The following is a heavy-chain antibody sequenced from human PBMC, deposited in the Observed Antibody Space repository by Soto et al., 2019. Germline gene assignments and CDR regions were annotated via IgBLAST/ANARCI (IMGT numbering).Heavy chain of an antibody. Sequence: EVQLVESGGGLVQPVGSLRLSCAASGFTFDDYAMHWVRQAPGKGLEWVSGITWNSGTIDYADSVKGRFTISRDNAKNSLHLQMNSLRAEDTALYYCASDYYGSGSYYFQHWGQGTLVTVSS. D-gene: IGHD3-10*01. CDR1: GFTFDDYA. CDR2: ITWNSGTI. CDR3: ASDYYGSGSYYFQH. J-gene: IGHJ1*01. V-gene: IGHV3-9*01.